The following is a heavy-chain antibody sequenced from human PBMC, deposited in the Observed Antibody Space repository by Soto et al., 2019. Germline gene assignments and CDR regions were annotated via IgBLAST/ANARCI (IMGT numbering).Heavy chain of an antibody. CDR3: ARDRLASTGWPEA. D-gene: IGHD3-3*02. Sequence: SETLSLTCTVSGGSISPYYWSWVRQPPGKGLEWIGYISYTGSTNYNPSLKSRVTMSVDTSKNQFSLRLSSVTAADTAVYYCARDRLASTGWPEAWGQGTLVTVSS. CDR2: ISYTGST. CDR1: GGSISPYY. J-gene: IGHJ5*02. V-gene: IGHV4-59*01.